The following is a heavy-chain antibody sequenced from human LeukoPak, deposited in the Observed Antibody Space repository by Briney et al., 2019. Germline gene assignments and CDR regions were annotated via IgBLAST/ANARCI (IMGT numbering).Heavy chain of an antibody. D-gene: IGHD3-9*01. CDR1: GGSFSGYY. CDR2: INHSGST. J-gene: IGHJ4*02. V-gene: IGHV4-34*01. Sequence: SETLSLTCAVYGGSFSGYYWSWIRQPPGKGLEWIGEINHSGSTNYNPSLKSRVTISVDTSKNQFSLKLSSVTAADTAVYYCASGYDISTGYYNASYWGQGTLVTVSS. CDR3: ASGYDISTGYYNASY.